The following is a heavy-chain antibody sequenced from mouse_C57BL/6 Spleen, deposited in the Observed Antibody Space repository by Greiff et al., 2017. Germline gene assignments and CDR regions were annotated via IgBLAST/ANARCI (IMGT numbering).Heavy chain of an antibody. CDR1: GYTFTSYW. CDR2: INPSNGGT. V-gene: IGHV1-53*01. D-gene: IGHD1-1*01. Sequence: QVQLQQPGTELVKPGASVKLSCKVSGYTFTSYWMHWVKQRPGQGLEWIGNINPSNGGTNYNEKFKSKATMTVDKSSSTAYMQISSLTYEDYAVYYCARRPVVADWYFDVWGTGTTVTVSS. J-gene: IGHJ1*03. CDR3: ARRPVVADWYFDV.